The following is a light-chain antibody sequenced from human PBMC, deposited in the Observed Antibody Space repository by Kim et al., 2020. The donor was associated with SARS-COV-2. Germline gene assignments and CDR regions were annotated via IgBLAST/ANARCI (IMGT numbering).Light chain of an antibody. Sequence: QRVTVSCTGSSSNIGADYDVHWYQYLPGTVPKLLIYSISNRPSGVPDRFSGSKSGTSASLAITGLQAEDEADYSCQSYDSSLSGWVFGGGTQLTVL. J-gene: IGLJ3*02. CDR1: SSNIGADYD. CDR3: QSYDSSLSGWV. V-gene: IGLV1-40*01. CDR2: SIS.